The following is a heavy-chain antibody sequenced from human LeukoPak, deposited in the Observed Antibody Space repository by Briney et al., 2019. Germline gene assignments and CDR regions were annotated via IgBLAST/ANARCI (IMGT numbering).Heavy chain of an antibody. CDR1: GGTFSSYA. CDR3: AKPSIWGDILTGYPGGDY. J-gene: IGHJ4*02. Sequence: GASVKVSCKASGGTFSSYAISWVRQAPGQGLEWMGGIIPIFGTANYAQKFQGRVTITADESTSTAYMELSSLRSEDTAVYYCAKPSIWGDILTGYPGGDYWGQGTLVTVSS. CDR2: IIPIFGTA. D-gene: IGHD3-9*01. V-gene: IGHV1-69*13.